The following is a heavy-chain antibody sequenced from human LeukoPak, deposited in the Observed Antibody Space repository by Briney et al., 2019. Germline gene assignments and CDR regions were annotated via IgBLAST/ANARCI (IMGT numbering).Heavy chain of an antibody. CDR3: AKGGAYSSSWLYFDY. CDR2: ISGSGGST. J-gene: IGHJ4*02. CDR1: GFTSSSYA. D-gene: IGHD6-13*01. V-gene: IGHV3-23*01. Sequence: GGSLRLSCAASGFTSSSYAMSWVRQAPGKGLEWVSAISGSGGSTYYADSVKGRFTISRDNSKNTLYLQMNSLRAEDTAVYYCAKGGAYSSSWLYFDYWGQGTLVTVSS.